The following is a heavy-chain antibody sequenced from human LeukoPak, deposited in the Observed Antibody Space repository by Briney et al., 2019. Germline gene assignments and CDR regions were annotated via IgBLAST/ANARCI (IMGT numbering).Heavy chain of an antibody. CDR1: GGSFSGYY. J-gene: IGHJ3*02. D-gene: IGHD1-26*01. V-gene: IGHV4-34*01. CDR3: ARVAVGAAPDAFDI. Sequence: PSETLSLTCAVYGGSFSGYYWSWIRQPPGKGLEWIGEINHSGSTNYNPSLKSRVTISVDTSKNQFSLKLSSVTAADTAVYYCARVAVGAAPDAFDIWGQGTMVPVSS. CDR2: INHSGST.